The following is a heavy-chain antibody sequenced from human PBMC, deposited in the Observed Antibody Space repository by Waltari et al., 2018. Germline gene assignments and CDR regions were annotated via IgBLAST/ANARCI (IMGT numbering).Heavy chain of an antibody. CDR1: GGTFSSYA. CDR2: INPIFGTA. D-gene: IGHD6-6*01. CDR3: ARGASYSSSPTGFDI. J-gene: IGHJ3*02. Sequence: QVQLVKSGAEVKKPGSSVKVPCKASGGTFSSYALSVVRQAPGQGLEWMGGINPIFGTANYAQKFQGRVTITADESTSTAYMELSSLRSEDTAVYYCARGASYSSSPTGFDIWGQGTMVTVSS. V-gene: IGHV1-69*12.